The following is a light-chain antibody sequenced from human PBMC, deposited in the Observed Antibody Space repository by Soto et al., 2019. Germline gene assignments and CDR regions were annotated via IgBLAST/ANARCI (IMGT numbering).Light chain of an antibody. V-gene: IGKV1-13*02. J-gene: IGKJ5*01. Sequence: IQITQSPSSLSASLGDRVTITFLASQSISSFLNWYQQKSGKAPKLLIYDASSLESGVPSRFSGSGSGTEFTLTISSLQPDDFATYYCQKYNSYPINFGQGTRLAIK. CDR2: DAS. CDR3: QKYNSYPIN. CDR1: QSISSF.